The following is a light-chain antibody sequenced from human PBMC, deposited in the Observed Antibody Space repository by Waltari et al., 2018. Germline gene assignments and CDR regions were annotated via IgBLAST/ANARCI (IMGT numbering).Light chain of an antibody. J-gene: IGLJ3*02. CDR3: AAWDDSLIGRV. V-gene: IGLV1-44*01. CDR1: SSNIGTNT. CDR2: ANY. Sequence: QSVLTQPPSTSGTPGQTVTISCSGSSSNIGTNTATWYQQFPGTAPKVLVFANYHRPSGVPDRFSASKSGTSASLVISGLQSEDEGDYFCAAWDDSLIGRVFGGGTTLTVL.